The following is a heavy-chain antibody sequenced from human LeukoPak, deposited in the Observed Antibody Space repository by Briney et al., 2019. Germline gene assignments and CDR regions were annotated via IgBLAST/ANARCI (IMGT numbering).Heavy chain of an antibody. CDR1: GFTFSSYA. Sequence: PGGSLRLSCAASGFTFSSYAMHWVRQAPGKGLEWVAVISYDGSNKYYADSVKGRFTISRDNSENTLYLQMNSLRAEDTAVYYCAREGKYDFWSGYYTSRLYYYYGMDVWGQGTTVTVSS. CDR2: ISYDGSNK. J-gene: IGHJ6*02. V-gene: IGHV3-30*04. D-gene: IGHD3-3*01. CDR3: AREGKYDFWSGYYTSRLYYYYGMDV.